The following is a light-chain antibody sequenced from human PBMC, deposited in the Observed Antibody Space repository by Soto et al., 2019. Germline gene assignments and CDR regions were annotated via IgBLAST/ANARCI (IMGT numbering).Light chain of an antibody. J-gene: IGLJ1*01. CDR2: EVG. Sequence: QSVLTQPASVSGAPGQSSTISCTGTSRDVGGYNYVSWDQQHPSKGPKLVIYEVGNRPSGVSTRCSGSKSGNTASLTISGLQAEDEADYYCSSYTSSSTPYVFGTGTKVTVL. CDR3: SSYTSSSTPYV. CDR1: SRDVGGYNY. V-gene: IGLV2-14*01.